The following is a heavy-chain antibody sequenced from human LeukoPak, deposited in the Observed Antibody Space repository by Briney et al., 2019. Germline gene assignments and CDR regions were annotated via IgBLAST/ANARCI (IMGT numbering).Heavy chain of an antibody. CDR1: GGTFSSYA. CDR2: IIPIFGTA. Sequence: SVKVSCKASGGTFSSYAISWVRQAPGQGLEWMGGIIPIFGTANYAQKFQGRVTITTDESTSTAYMELSSLRYEDTAVYYCASFLNLGSFQGGPFDPWGQGTLVTVSS. D-gene: IGHD3-10*01. J-gene: IGHJ5*02. CDR3: ASFLNLGSFQGGPFDP. V-gene: IGHV1-69*05.